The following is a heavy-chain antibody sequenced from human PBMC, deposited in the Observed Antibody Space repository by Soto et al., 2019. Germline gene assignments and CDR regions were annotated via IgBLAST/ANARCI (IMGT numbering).Heavy chain of an antibody. V-gene: IGHV4-30-4*08. J-gene: IGHJ4*02. CDR2: VYDSGHT. CDR3: DRMPFGAFDY. D-gene: IGHD3-3*01. Sequence: PSETLSLTCTVSGGSFNTGGYYWSWVRQRPEKGLEWIGYVYDSGHTYYNPSLKSRPAISLDTSKSQFSLKLSSVTAADTALYFCDRMPFGAFDYWGQGILVTVSS. CDR1: GGSFNTGGYY.